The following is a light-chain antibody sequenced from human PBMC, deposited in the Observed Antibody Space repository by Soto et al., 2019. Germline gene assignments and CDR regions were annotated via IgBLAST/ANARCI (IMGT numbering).Light chain of an antibody. Sequence: QSALAQPASVSGSPGQSITISCTGTSSDVGGYNYVSWYQQHPGKAPKLMIYAVTDRPSGVSSRFSGSKSGNTASLTIPGLQAEDEADYYCSSYTSSSTLFGTGTKVTV. CDR2: AVT. CDR1: SSDVGGYNY. CDR3: SSYTSSSTL. J-gene: IGLJ1*01. V-gene: IGLV2-14*01.